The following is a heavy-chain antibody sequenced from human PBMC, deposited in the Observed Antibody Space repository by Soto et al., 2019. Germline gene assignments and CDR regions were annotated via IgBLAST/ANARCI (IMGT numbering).Heavy chain of an antibody. Sequence: QVHLVESGGGVVQPGGSLRLSCAASGFTFSSYGMHWVRQAPGKGLEWVAVISYDGRNKYYADSVKGRFTISRDNSKNTMYLQTNSLRAEDSAVYYCAKDRGALRWSEEHYYFDYWGQGTLVTVSS. D-gene: IGHD4-17*01. CDR3: AKDRGALRWSEEHYYFDY. CDR1: GFTFSSYG. J-gene: IGHJ4*02. V-gene: IGHV3-30*18. CDR2: ISYDGRNK.